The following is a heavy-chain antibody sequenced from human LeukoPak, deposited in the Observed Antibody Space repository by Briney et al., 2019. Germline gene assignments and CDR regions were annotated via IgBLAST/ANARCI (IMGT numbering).Heavy chain of an antibody. J-gene: IGHJ4*02. V-gene: IGHV3-30-3*01. CDR2: ISYDGSNK. Sequence: GGSLRLSCAASGFTFSSYAMHWVRQTPGKGLEWVAVISYDGSNKYYADSVKGRFTISRDNSKNTLYLQMNSLRAEDTAVYYCAREVRGVKVNYWGQGTLVTVSS. CDR1: GFTFSSYA. D-gene: IGHD3-10*01. CDR3: AREVRGVKVNY.